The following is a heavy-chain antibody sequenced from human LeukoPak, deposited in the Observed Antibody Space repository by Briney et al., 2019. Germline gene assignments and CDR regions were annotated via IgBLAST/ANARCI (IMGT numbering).Heavy chain of an antibody. CDR3: ARNATSPYCSGGGCFSTGFDY. CDR1: GYTFTTYD. CDR2: MNPNSGNT. D-gene: IGHD2-15*01. Sequence: ASVKVFCKASGYTFTTYDIFWVRQATGQGLEWMGWMNPNSGNTGYAQKFQGRVTMTRDTSIRTAYMELSSLRSEDTAVYYCARNATSPYCSGGGCFSTGFDYWGQGTLVTVSS. J-gene: IGHJ4*02. V-gene: IGHV1-8*01.